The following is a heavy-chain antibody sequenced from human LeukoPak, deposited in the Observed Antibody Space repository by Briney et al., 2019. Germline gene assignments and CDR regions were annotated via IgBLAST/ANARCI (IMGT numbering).Heavy chain of an antibody. D-gene: IGHD2-21*02. Sequence: GGSLRLSCAASGFTFSSYWMSWVRQAPGKGLEWVAHIKQDGSEKYYVDSVKGRFTISRDNAKNSLYLQMNSLRAEDTAVYYCARAYCGGDCYSGGWCDYWGQGTLVTVSS. CDR2: IKQDGSEK. J-gene: IGHJ4*02. CDR1: GFTFSSYW. V-gene: IGHV3-7*01. CDR3: ARAYCGGDCYSGGWCDY.